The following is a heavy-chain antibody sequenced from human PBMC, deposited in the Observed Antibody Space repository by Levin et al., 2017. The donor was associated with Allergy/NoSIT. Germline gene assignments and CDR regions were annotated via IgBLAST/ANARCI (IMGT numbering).Heavy chain of an antibody. CDR2: IYYSGST. V-gene: IGHV4-31*03. CDR1: GGSISGGGYH. Sequence: SETLSLTCTVSGGSISGGGYHWTCIRQHPEKGLEWIGYIYYSGSTFYNPSLKSRLMISVDTSKNQFSLNVSSVTAAATAVYYCAREDGSTFDVWGQGALVTVAS. D-gene: IGHD2-2*03. CDR3: AREDGSTFDV. J-gene: IGHJ4*02.